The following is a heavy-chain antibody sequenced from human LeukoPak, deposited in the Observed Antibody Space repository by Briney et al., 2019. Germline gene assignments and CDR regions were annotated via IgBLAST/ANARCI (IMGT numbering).Heavy chain of an antibody. V-gene: IGHV4-39*01. J-gene: IGHJ4*02. CDR1: GGSISSNSYY. CDR3: ATQLGYCSSTTCQDFDY. CDR2: IYYSGGT. D-gene: IGHD2-2*01. Sequence: SETLSLTCTVSGGSISSNSYYWGWIRQPPGKGLEWIGSIYYSGGTYYNPSLKTRVTISLDTSKNQFSLKLSSVTAADTAVYYCATQLGYCSSTTCQDFDYWGQGTLVTVSS.